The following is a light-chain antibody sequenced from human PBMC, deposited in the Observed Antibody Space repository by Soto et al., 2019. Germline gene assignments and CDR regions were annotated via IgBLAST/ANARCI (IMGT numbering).Light chain of an antibody. CDR2: DDR. J-gene: IGLJ3*02. V-gene: IGLV3-21*02. CDR3: QIWDSSVDHAV. Sequence: SYVLTQSPPVSVAPGQTARITCGGANIRFKSVHWYQQKSDQAPVVVIYDDRDRPSGISERISGSNSGNAATLTISRVEAGDEADYYCQIWDSSVDHAVFGGGTKLTVL. CDR1: NIRFKS.